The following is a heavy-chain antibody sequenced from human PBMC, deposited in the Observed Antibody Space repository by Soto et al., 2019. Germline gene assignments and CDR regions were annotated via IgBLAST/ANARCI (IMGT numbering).Heavy chain of an antibody. CDR2: IYSGST. D-gene: IGHD6-13*01. V-gene: IGHV4-39*01. CDR3: ATTRGMAVGGSFDY. Sequence: KPSETLSLTCTVSGGSISSSSSYWGWIRQPPGKGLEWIGTIYSGSTYYNPSLKSRVTVSVDTSKNQFSLKLSSVAAADTAIYFCATTRGMAVGGSFDYWGQGTLVTVSS. J-gene: IGHJ4*02. CDR1: GGSISSSSSY.